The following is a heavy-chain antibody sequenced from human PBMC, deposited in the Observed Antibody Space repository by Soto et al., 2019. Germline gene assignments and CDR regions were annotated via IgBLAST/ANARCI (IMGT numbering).Heavy chain of an antibody. J-gene: IGHJ4*02. D-gene: IGHD1-7*01. V-gene: IGHV3-23*01. Sequence: EVRLLDSGGGLVKPGGSLSLSCATSGLTFSNYAMSWVRQPPGGGLEWVSSMSGSSRTTYYADSGRGRCTISRDRSKNTLYLQMSRLRAADTALSSCAKNQGLELPRAIACWGTGTLVTASS. CDR1: GLTFSNYA. CDR2: MSGSSRTT. CDR3: AKNQGLELPRAIAC.